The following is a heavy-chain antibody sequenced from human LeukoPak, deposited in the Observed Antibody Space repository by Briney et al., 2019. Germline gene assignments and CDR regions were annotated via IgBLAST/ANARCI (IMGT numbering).Heavy chain of an antibody. Sequence: GGSLRLSCAASGFTFSSYGMHWVRQAPGKGLEWVAFIRYDGSNKYYADSVKGRFTISRDNSKNTLYLQMNSLRAEDTAVYYCAKDSRRDRWLVYSYLFDYWGQGTLVTVSS. CDR2: IRYDGSNK. D-gene: IGHD6-19*01. V-gene: IGHV3-30*02. CDR1: GFTFSSYG. CDR3: AKDSRRDRWLVYSYLFDY. J-gene: IGHJ4*02.